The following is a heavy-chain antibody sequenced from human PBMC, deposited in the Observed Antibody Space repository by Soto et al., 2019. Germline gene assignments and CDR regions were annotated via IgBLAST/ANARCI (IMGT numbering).Heavy chain of an antibody. V-gene: IGHV1-2*02. D-gene: IGHD2-2*01. CDR1: GYTFTGYH. CDR3: ARDQRDEDQPYYAMDF. CDR2: INPNGGAT. J-gene: IGHJ6*02. Sequence: QVQLVQSGAEVKKPGASVNVSCKASGYTFTGYHVHWVRQAPGEGLEWMGWINPNGGATIYAQNFQGRVTMTRDTSISTAYMELTRLRSDDTAVYFCARDQRDEDQPYYAMDFWGQGTTVTVAS.